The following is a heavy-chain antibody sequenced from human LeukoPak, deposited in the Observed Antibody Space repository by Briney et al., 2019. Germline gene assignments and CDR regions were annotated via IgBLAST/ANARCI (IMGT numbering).Heavy chain of an antibody. CDR1: GFTFEDYG. CDR2: INWNGVST. Sequence: GGSLRLSCAASGFTFEDYGMSWVRQAPGKGLEWVSGINWNGVSTAYADSVKGRFTISRDNAKSSLYLQMNSLRAEDTALYYCARGGDYSNYLWFDPWGQGTLVTVSS. J-gene: IGHJ5*02. D-gene: IGHD4-11*01. CDR3: ARGGDYSNYLWFDP. V-gene: IGHV3-20*04.